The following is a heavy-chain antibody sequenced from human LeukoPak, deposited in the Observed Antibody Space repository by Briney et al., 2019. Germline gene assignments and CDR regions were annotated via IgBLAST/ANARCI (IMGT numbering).Heavy chain of an antibody. D-gene: IGHD2-15*01. V-gene: IGHV1-2*02. J-gene: IGHJ6*02. CDR3: ARDGPHRGIAATLIYYYYGMDV. Sequence: ASVKVSCKASGYTFTGYYMHWVRQAPGQGLEWMGWINPNSGGTNFAQKFQGRVTMTSDTSISTAYMELSRLRSDDTAVYYCARDGPHRGIAATLIYYYYGMDVWGQGTTVTVSS. CDR2: INPNSGGT. CDR1: GYTFTGYY.